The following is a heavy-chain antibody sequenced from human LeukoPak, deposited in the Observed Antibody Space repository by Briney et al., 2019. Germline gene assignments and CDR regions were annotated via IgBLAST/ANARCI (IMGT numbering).Heavy chain of an antibody. CDR1: GFTFSNYG. Sequence: PGGSLRLSCAASGFTFSNYGMHWVRQAPGKGLEWVAFISYDGSNKYYADSVKGRFTISRDNSKNTVSLQMNSLRAEDTAVYYCAKKAFDSGSYRWFDPWGQGTLVTVSS. CDR2: ISYDGSNK. J-gene: IGHJ5*02. CDR3: AKKAFDSGSYRWFDP. V-gene: IGHV3-30*18. D-gene: IGHD3-10*01.